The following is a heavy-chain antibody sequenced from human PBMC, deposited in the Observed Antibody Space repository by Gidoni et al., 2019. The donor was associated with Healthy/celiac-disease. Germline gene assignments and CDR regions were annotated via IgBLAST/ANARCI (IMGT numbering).Heavy chain of an antibody. CDR3: AKGGYSLGAESDY. J-gene: IGHJ4*02. CDR1: GGPVSSYA. D-gene: IGHD2-15*01. V-gene: IGHV1-69*01. Sequence: QVQLVQSGAEVKKPGSSVKVSCKASGGPVSSYASSWVRQAPGQGVEWMGGIIPIFGTANYAQKFQGRVTSIADESTSTAYMELSSMRSEDTAVYYCAKGGYSLGAESDYWGQGTLVTVSS. CDR2: IIPIFGTA.